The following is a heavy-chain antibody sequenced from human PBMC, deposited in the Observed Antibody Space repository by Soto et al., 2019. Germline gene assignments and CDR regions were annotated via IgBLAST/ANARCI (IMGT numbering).Heavy chain of an antibody. V-gene: IGHV3-74*01. J-gene: IGHJ6*03. CDR3: ARGWFGPDV. D-gene: IGHD3-10*01. CDR2: IDKVGTDS. Sequence: VQLVESGGGLVQPGGSLRLSCAASEFTFSGRSVHWVRQAPGKGLVWVSGIDKVGTDSTYADSVKGRFTSARDNAKKTVYLQMSSLRVEDTAVYYCARGWFGPDVWGKGTRVTVSS. CDR1: EFTFSGRS.